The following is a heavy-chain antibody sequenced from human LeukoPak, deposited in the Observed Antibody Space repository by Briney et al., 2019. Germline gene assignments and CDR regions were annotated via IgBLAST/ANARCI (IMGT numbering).Heavy chain of an antibody. V-gene: IGHV4-34*01. CDR1: GGSFSGYY. CDR3: ARYKRGYSTSSVGALDF. CDR2: INHSGST. D-gene: IGHD6-6*01. Sequence: SETLSLTCAVYGGSFSGYYWSWIRQPPGKGLEWIGEINHSGSTNYNPSLKSRVTISVDTSKNQFSLNLNSVTAADTAVYFCARYKRGYSTSSVGALDFWGQGTMVTVSS. J-gene: IGHJ3*01.